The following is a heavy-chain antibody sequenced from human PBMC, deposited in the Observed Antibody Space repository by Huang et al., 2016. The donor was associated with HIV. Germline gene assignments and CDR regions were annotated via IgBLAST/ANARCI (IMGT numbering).Heavy chain of an antibody. Sequence: EVQLVQSGVEVKKPGESLKISCKGSGFSFTSYWIGWVRQMPGKGLEWWGSIFPGNSNTFYSPAFQGQVTISADKYTRTAYLQWSSLKASDSAIYYCAIHDSNDFTFDDWGQGTLVAVSS. J-gene: IGHJ4*02. D-gene: IGHD5-18*01. CDR3: AIHDSNDFTFDD. V-gene: IGHV5-51*03. CDR1: GFSFTSYW. CDR2: IFPGNSNT.